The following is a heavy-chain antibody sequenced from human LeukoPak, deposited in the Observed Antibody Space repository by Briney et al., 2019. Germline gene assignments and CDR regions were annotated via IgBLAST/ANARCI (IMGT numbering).Heavy chain of an antibody. Sequence: SETLSLTCAVYGGSFSGYYWSWIRQPPGEGLEWIGEINHSGSTNYNPSLKSRVTMSVDTSKNQFSLKLSSVTAADTAVYYCARGELLNDYWGQGTLVTVSS. J-gene: IGHJ4*02. CDR1: GGSFSGYY. CDR2: INHSGST. CDR3: ARGELLNDY. D-gene: IGHD1-26*01. V-gene: IGHV4-34*01.